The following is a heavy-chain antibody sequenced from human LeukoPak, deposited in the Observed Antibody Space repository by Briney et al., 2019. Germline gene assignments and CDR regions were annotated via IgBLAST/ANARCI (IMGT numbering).Heavy chain of an antibody. V-gene: IGHV4-34*01. Sequence: SETLSLTCAVYGGSFSGYYWSWIRQPPGKGLEWIGETNHSGSTNYNPSLKSRVTISVDTSKNQFSLKLSSVTAADTAVYYCARLVIAAAGAFDIWGQGTMVTVSS. CDR2: TNHSGST. J-gene: IGHJ3*02. CDR3: ARLVIAAAGAFDI. CDR1: GGSFSGYY. D-gene: IGHD6-13*01.